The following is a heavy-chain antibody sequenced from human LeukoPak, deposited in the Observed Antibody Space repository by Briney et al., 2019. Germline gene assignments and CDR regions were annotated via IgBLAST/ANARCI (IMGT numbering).Heavy chain of an antibody. CDR1: GDSISTYY. CDR2: VYPSGNT. J-gene: IGHJ6*02. Sequence: SETLSLTCTVSGDSISTYYWSWIRQPAGKGLEWIGRVYPSGNTNYNPSLKSRVTMSVDTSKNQFSFSLKLTSVTAADAAVYYCARSSGLDVWGQGTTVTVS. V-gene: IGHV4-4*07. CDR3: ARSSGLDV.